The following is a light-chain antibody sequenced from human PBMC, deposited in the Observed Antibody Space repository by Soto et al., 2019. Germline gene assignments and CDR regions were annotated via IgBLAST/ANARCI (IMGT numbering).Light chain of an antibody. Sequence: QSALTQPASVSGSPGQSITISCTGTSSDVGGYNYVSWYQQHPGKAPKLMIYDVSNRPSGFSNRFSGSKSGNTASLTISGLQAEDEADYYCSSYTSSSTPWVFGGGTKVTVL. V-gene: IGLV2-14*01. CDR1: SSDVGGYNY. J-gene: IGLJ3*02. CDR3: SSYTSSSTPWV. CDR2: DVS.